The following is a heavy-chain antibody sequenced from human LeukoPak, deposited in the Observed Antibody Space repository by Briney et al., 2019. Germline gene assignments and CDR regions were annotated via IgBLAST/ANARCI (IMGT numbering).Heavy chain of an antibody. V-gene: IGHV3-30*02. D-gene: IGHD3-3*01. J-gene: IGHJ4*02. Sequence: GGSLRLSCAASGFTFSSYGMHWVRQAPGKGLEWVAFIRYDGSNKYYADSVKGRFTISRDNSKNTLYLQMNSLRAEDTAVYYCAKVSGITIFGVKPTGVYYFDYWGQGTLVTVSS. CDR1: GFTFSSYG. CDR2: IRYDGSNK. CDR3: AKVSGITIFGVKPTGVYYFDY.